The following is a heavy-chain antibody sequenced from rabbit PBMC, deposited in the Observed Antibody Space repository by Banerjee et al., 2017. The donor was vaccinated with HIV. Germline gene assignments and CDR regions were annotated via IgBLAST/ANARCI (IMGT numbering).Heavy chain of an antibody. CDR1: GFSFSSSYY. J-gene: IGHJ4*01. V-gene: IGHV1S40*01. D-gene: IGHD4-1*01. CDR2: IYTGDGVST. Sequence: QSLEESGGGLVQPEGSLTLTCTASGFSFSSSYYMCWVRQAPGKGLEWIGCIYTGDGVSTAYASWAKGRFTVSKTSSTTVTLQMTSLTAADTATYFCARDLTDAIGWNFGWWGQGTLVTVS. CDR3: ARDLTDAIGWNFGW.